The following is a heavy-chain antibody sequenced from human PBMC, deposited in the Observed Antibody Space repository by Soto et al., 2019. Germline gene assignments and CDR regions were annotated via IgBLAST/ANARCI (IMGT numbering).Heavy chain of an antibody. J-gene: IGHJ6*02. Sequence: EVQLLESGGGLVQPGGSLRLSCAASGFTFSSYAMSWVRQAPGKGLEWVSAISGSGGSTYYAGSVKGRFTISRDNSKNTLYLQMNSLRAEDTAVYYCAKDYPPHSYSSGWSPYYYYGMDVWGQGTTVTVSS. CDR1: GFTFSSYA. CDR3: AKDYPPHSYSSGWSPYYYYGMDV. CDR2: ISGSGGST. D-gene: IGHD6-19*01. V-gene: IGHV3-23*01.